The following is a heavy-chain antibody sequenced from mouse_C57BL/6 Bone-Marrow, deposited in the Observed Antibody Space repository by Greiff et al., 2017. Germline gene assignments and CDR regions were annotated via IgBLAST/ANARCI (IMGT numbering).Heavy chain of an antibody. V-gene: IGHV1-64*01. Sequence: QVQLQQPGAELVKPGASVKLSCKASGYTFTSYWMHWVKQRPGQGLEWIGMIHPNSGSTNYNEKFKSKATLTVDNSSSTAYMQLSRLTSEDSAVYYCARNSAGYDYAMDYWGQGTSVTVSS. CDR2: IHPNSGST. CDR3: ARNSAGYDYAMDY. D-gene: IGHD3-2*02. CDR1: GYTFTSYW. J-gene: IGHJ4*01.